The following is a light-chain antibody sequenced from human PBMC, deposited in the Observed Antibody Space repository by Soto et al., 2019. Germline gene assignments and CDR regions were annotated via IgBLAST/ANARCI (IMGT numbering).Light chain of an antibody. CDR2: END. V-gene: IGLV1-51*02. Sequence: QSALTQPPSVSSAPGQKVTSCCSGGSSSVGDNYVSWYQQLPGTAPKLLICENDKRPSGVPDRFSGSKSGTSATLGITGLQTGDEADYYCGTWDGLSASYVFATGTKVTVL. CDR3: GTWDGLSASYV. J-gene: IGLJ1*01. CDR1: SSSVGDNY.